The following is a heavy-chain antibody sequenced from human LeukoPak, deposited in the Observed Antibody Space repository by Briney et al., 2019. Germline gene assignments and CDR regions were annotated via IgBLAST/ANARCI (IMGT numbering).Heavy chain of an antibody. CDR3: ARRDSSSWYVPYYYGMDV. J-gene: IGHJ6*02. V-gene: IGHV3-33*01. CDR1: GFTFSSYG. D-gene: IGHD6-13*01. CDR2: IWYDGSNK. Sequence: GGSLRLSCAASGFTFSSYGMHWVRQAPGKGLEWVAVIWYDGSNKYYADSVKSRFTISRDNSKNTLYLQMNSPRAEDTAVYYCARRDSSSWYVPYYYGMDVWGQGTTVTVSS.